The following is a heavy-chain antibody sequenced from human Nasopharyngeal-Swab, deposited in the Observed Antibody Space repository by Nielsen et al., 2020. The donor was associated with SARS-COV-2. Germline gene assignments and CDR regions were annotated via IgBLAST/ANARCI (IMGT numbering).Heavy chain of an antibody. V-gene: IGHV3-30*18. D-gene: IGHD6-13*01. CDR1: GFTVSSNY. Sequence: GESLKISCAASGFTVSSNYMSWVRQAPGKGLEWVAVISYDGSNKYYADSVKGRFTISRDNSKNTLYLQMNSLRAEDTAVYYCAKGSSSWTYDHWGQGTLVRVSS. CDR3: AKGSSSWTYDH. J-gene: IGHJ4*02. CDR2: ISYDGSNK.